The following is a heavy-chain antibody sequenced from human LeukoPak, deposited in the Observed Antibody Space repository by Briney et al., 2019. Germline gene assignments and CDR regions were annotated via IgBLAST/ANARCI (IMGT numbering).Heavy chain of an antibody. D-gene: IGHD3-22*01. CDR2: ISSSGSTK. J-gene: IGHJ4*02. CDR3: ARGKNYYDSSGYYYGNRFGFDY. CDR1: GFTFSSYE. V-gene: IGHV3-48*03. Sequence: PGGSLRLSCAASGFTFSSYEMNWVRQAPGKGLEWVSYISSSGSTKYYADSVKGRFTISRDNAKNSLYLQMNSLRAEDTAVYYCARGKNYYDSSGYYYGNRFGFDYWGQGTLVTVSS.